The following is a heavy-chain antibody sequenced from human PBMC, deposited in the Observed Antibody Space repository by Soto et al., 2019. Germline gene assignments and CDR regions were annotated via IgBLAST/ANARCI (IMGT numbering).Heavy chain of an antibody. CDR1: GFTFSSYA. V-gene: IGHV3-30-3*01. CDR2: ISYDGSNK. Sequence: GGSLRLSCAASGFTFSSYAMHWVRQAPGKGLEWVAVISYDGSNKYYADSVKGRFTISRDNSKNTLYLQMNSLRAEDTAVYYCANPPWGDYTVGYGMDVWGQGTTVTVSS. CDR3: ANPPWGDYTVGYGMDV. D-gene: IGHD4-17*01. J-gene: IGHJ6*02.